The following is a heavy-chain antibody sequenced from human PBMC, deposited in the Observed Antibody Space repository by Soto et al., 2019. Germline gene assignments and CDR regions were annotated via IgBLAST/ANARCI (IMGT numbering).Heavy chain of an antibody. Sequence: QIQLVQSGAEVKKPGASVKVSCKASGYTFSSYHITWVRQAPGQGLEWMGWISAYNGNTNYAQNLQGRVTMTTDPSTSTAYMELRSLRSDDTAVYSCARDLPPVDYWGPGTLVTVPS. V-gene: IGHV1-18*01. CDR2: ISAYNGNT. J-gene: IGHJ4*02. CDR1: GYTFSSYH. CDR3: ARDLPPVDY.